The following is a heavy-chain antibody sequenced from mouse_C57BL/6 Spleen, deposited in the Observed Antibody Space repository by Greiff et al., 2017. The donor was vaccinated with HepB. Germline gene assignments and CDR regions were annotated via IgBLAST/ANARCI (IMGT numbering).Heavy chain of an antibody. V-gene: IGHV1-52*01. CDR3: ARRYDYEYFDY. CDR1: GYTFTSYW. D-gene: IGHD2-4*01. CDR2: IDPSDSDT. Sequence: VQLSCKASGYTFTSYWMHWVKQRPIQSLEWIGNIDPSDSDTHYNQKFKDKATLTVDKSSSTAYMQLSSLTSEDSAVYYCARRYDYEYFDYWGQGTTLTVSS. J-gene: IGHJ2*01.